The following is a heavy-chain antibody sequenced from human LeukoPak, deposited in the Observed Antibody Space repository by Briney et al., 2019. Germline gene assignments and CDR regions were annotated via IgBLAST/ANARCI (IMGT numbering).Heavy chain of an antibody. J-gene: IGHJ4*02. D-gene: IGHD5-18*01. CDR3: ARSGYSFLVDS. V-gene: IGHV4-39*01. Sequence: SETLSLTCTVSGGSISSSSHYWGWIRQPPGKGLEWIASMSSSGTTYYKPSLKSRVTISVDTSTNQISLHLTSTSAADTAVYFCARSGYSFLVDSWGQGTLVTVSS. CDR2: MSSSGTT. CDR1: GGSISSSSHY.